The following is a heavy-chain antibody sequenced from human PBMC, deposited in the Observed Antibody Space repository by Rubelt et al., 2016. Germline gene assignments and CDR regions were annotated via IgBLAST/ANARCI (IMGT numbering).Heavy chain of an antibody. Sequence: QVQLQESGPGLVKPSETLPLTCTVSGYSITSGYYWAWIRQTPGRGLEWIGGIYHSGQTYYNASLKSRVYISVETSKNQFSLKLSAVTAADTAVYYRARIDFNTWSPYFDYWGQGTLVTVSS. CDR1: GYSITSGYY. CDR3: ARIDFNTWSPYFDY. J-gene: IGHJ4*02. D-gene: IGHD2-8*02. CDR2: IYHSGQT. V-gene: IGHV4-38-2*02.